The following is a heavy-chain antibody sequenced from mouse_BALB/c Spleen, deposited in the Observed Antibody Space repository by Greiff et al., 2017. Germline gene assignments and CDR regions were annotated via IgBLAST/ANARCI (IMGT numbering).Heavy chain of an antibody. D-gene: IGHD2-4*01. CDR2: IWAGGST. CDR1: GFSLTSYG. J-gene: IGHJ3*01. V-gene: IGHV2-9*02. Sequence: VQVVESGPGLVAPSQSLSITCTVSGFSLTSYGVHWVRQPPGKGLEWLGVIWAGGSTNYNSALMSRLSISKDNSKSQVFLKMNSLQTDDTAMYYCARVPPTMIRGWFAYWGQGTLVTVSA. CDR3: ARVPPTMIRGWFAY.